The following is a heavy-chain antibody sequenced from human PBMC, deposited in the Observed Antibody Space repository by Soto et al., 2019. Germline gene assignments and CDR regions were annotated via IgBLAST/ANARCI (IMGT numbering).Heavy chain of an antibody. V-gene: IGHV1-69*12. CDR1: GGTFSSYA. CDR3: ARSKYYYDSSGYSGYYYYYYGMDV. D-gene: IGHD3-22*01. Sequence: QVKLVQSGAEVKKPGSSVKVSCKASGGTFSSYAISWVRQAPGRGLEWMGGIIPIFGTANYAQKFQGRVTITADESTSTAYMELSSLRSEDTAVYYCARSKYYYDSSGYSGYYYYYYGMDVWGQGTTVTVSS. CDR2: IIPIFGTA. J-gene: IGHJ6*02.